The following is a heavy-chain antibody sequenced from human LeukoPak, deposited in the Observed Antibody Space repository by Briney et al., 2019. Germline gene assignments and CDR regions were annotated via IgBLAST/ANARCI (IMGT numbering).Heavy chain of an antibody. CDR3: ARGKPGIAASGAFDI. CDR2: IYTSGST. V-gene: IGHV4-61*02. J-gene: IGHJ3*02. D-gene: IGHD6-13*01. CDR1: GGSISSGSYY. Sequence: SQTLSPTCTVSGGSISSGSYYWSWIRQPAGKGLEWIGRIYTSGSTNYNPSLKSRVTISVDTSKNQFSLKLSSVTAADTAVYYCARGKPGIAASGAFDIWGQGTMVTVSS.